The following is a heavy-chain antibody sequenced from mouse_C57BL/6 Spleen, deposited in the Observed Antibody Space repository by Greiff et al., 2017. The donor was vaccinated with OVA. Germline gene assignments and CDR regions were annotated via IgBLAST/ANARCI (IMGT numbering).Heavy chain of an antibody. V-gene: IGHV1-64*01. CDR2: IHPNSGST. Sequence: QVQLKQPGAELVKPGASVKLSCKASGYTFTSYWMHWVKQRPGQGLEWIGMIHPNSGSTNYNEKFKSKATLTVDKSSSTAYMQLSSLTSEDSAVYYCARSRDYDDAMDYWGQGTSVTVSS. D-gene: IGHD2-4*01. J-gene: IGHJ4*01. CDR1: GYTFTSYW. CDR3: ARSRDYDDAMDY.